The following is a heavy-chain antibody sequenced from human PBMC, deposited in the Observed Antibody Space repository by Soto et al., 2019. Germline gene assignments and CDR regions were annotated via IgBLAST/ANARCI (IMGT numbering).Heavy chain of an antibody. CDR2: ISAYNGNR. V-gene: IGHV1-18*04. Sequence: ASVKVSCKASGYTFTSYGISWVRQAPGQGLEWMGWISAYNGNRKYAQKLQGRVTMTTDKPTSTAYMELRSLRSDDTAVYYCARLVGEDDFWSGYYLMPYYYGMEVWGQGTTVTVSS. CDR1: GYTFTSYG. CDR3: ARLVGEDDFWSGYYLMPYYYGMEV. J-gene: IGHJ6*02. D-gene: IGHD3-3*01.